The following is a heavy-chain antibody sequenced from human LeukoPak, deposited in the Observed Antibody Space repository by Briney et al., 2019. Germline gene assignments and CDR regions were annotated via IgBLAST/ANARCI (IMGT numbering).Heavy chain of an antibody. D-gene: IGHD6-19*01. V-gene: IGHV1-2*02. Sequence: GASVKVSCKASGYTFTGYYMNWVRQAPGQGPEWMGWINPNSGGTKYAQKFQGRVTMTRDTSISTAYMELSRLRSDDTAVYYCARDRSSGWYYFDYWGQGTLVTVSS. CDR2: INPNSGGT. J-gene: IGHJ4*02. CDR1: GYTFTGYY. CDR3: ARDRSSGWYYFDY.